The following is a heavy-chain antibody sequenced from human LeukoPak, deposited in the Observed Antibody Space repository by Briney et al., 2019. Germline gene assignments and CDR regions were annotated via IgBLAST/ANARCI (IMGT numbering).Heavy chain of an antibody. Sequence: GSLRLSCAASGFTFSSYGMHWVRQAPGKGLEWVAFIRYDGSNKYYADSVKGRFTISRDNAKNTLYLQMNSLRAEDTAVYYCARGGGSGTFPFDYWGQGTLVTVSS. V-gene: IGHV3-30*02. D-gene: IGHD6-19*01. CDR2: IRYDGSNK. J-gene: IGHJ4*02. CDR3: ARGGGSGTFPFDY. CDR1: GFTFSSYG.